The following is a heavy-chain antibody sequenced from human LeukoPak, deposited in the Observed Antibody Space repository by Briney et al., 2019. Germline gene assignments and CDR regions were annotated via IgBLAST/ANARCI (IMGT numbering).Heavy chain of an antibody. V-gene: IGHV4-59*06. J-gene: IGHJ6*02. CDR1: GGSISTYY. Sequence: SETLSHTCSVSGGSISTYYWSWIRQPPGKGLEWIGYIYYSGSTYYNPSLKSRVTISVDTSKNQFSLKLSSVTAADTAVYYCATSSYYYGSGSYWDSYGMDDWGQGTTVTVSS. CDR3: ATSSYYYGSGSYWDSYGMDD. D-gene: IGHD3-10*01. CDR2: IYYSGST.